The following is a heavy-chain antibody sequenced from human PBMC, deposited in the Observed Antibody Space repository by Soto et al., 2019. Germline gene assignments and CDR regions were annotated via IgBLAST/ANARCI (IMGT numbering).Heavy chain of an antibody. J-gene: IGHJ4*02. V-gene: IGHV1-18*01. D-gene: IGHD3-22*01. Sequence: ASVKVSCKASGYTFTSYGISWVRQAPGQGLEWMGWISAYNGNTNYAQKLQGRVTKTTDTSTSTAYMELRSLRSDDTAVYYCARDAGFFFRIDYYDSSGYYPYWGQGTLVTVSS. CDR2: ISAYNGNT. CDR3: ARDAGFFFRIDYYDSSGYYPY. CDR1: GYTFTSYG.